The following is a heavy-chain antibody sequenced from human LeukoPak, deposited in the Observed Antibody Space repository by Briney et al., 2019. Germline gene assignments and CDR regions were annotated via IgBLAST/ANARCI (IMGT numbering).Heavy chain of an antibody. D-gene: IGHD6-13*01. CDR2: INPSGGST. CDR3: ARDFWPLNEYNSSWYSKY. V-gene: IGHV1-46*01. Sequence: GASVKVSCKASGYTFTSYYMHWVRQAPGQGLEWMGIINPSGGSTSYAQKFQGRVTMTRDMSTSTVYMELSSLRSEDTAVYYCARDFWPLNEYNSSWYSKYWGHGTLVTVSS. CDR1: GYTFTSYY. J-gene: IGHJ4*01.